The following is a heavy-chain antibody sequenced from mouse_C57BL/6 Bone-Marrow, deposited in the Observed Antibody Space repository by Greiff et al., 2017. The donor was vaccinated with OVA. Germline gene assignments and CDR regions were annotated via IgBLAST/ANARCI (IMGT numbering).Heavy chain of an antibody. J-gene: IGHJ3*01. CDR1: GYTFTSYW. Sequence: VQLQQPGAELVKPGASVKLSCKASGYTFTSYWMHWVKQRPGQGLEWIGMIHPNSGSTNYNEKFKSKATLTVDKSSSTAYMQLSSLTSEDSAVYYCARSGSSGYVFAYWGQGTLVTVSA. CDR3: ARSGSSGYVFAY. D-gene: IGHD3-2*02. CDR2: IHPNSGST. V-gene: IGHV1-64*01.